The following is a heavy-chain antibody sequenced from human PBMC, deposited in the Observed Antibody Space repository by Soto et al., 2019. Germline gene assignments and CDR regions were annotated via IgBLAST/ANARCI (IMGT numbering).Heavy chain of an antibody. J-gene: IGHJ6*02. CDR3: ARDQGKYYPLLDV. CDR2: INPNSGGT. CDR1: GYTFTGYY. Sequence: ASVKVSCKASGYTFTGYYMHWVRQAPGQGLEWMGWINPNSGGTNYAQKFQGWVTMTRDTSISTAYMELSRLRSDDTAVYYCARDQGKYYPLLDVWGQGTTVPVYS. V-gene: IGHV1-2*04. D-gene: IGHD1-26*01.